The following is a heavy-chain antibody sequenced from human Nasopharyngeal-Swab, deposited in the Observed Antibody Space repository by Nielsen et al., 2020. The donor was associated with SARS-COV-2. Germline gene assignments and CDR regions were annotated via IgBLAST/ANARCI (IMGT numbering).Heavy chain of an antibody. CDR1: GFTFSSYW. D-gene: IGHD3-10*01. Sequence: GESLKIPCAASGFTFSSYWMHWVRQAPGKGLVWVSRINSDGCSTSYADSVKGRFTISRDNAKNTLYLQRNSLRAEDTAVYYCARPSVGEEVGYWGQGTLVTVSS. J-gene: IGHJ4*02. CDR2: INSDGCST. CDR3: ARPSVGEEVGY. V-gene: IGHV3-74*01.